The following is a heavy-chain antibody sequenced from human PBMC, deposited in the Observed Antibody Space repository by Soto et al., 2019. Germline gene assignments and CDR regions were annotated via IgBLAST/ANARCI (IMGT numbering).Heavy chain of an antibody. CDR1: GFILSDCA. Sequence: EVQLVESGGGLVQPGGSLRLSCATSGFILSDCAMNWVRQAPGKGLEWVSYISSSSSVIDYADSVKGRFTVSSDNARTSLYLHTNSLRAEDTAVYYCARDLSWGSNWYYYMDVWGKGTTVTVSS. CDR2: ISSSSSVI. J-gene: IGHJ6*03. V-gene: IGHV3-48*01. CDR3: ARDLSWGSNWYYYMDV. D-gene: IGHD7-27*01.